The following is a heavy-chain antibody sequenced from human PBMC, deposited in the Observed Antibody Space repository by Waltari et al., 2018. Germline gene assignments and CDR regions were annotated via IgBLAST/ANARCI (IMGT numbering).Heavy chain of an antibody. CDR1: GGSSSSYY. V-gene: IGHV4-4*07. J-gene: IGHJ6*02. CDR2: IYTSGST. Sequence: QVQLQESGPGLVKPSETLSLTCTVSGGSSSSYYWSWIRQPAGKGLEWIGRIYTSGSTNYNPSLKRRITMSVDTSKNQFSLKLSSVTAADTAVYYCARGAELQRNYFYYYYGMDVWGQGTTVTVSS. CDR3: ARGAELQRNYFYYYYGMDV. D-gene: IGHD1-7*01.